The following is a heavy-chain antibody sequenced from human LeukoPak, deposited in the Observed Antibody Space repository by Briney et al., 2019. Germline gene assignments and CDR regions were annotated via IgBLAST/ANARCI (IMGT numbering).Heavy chain of an antibody. CDR2: ISGSGGST. Sequence: PGGSLRLSCAASGFTFSSYAMSWVRQAPGKGLEWVSAISGSGGSTYYADSVKGRFTISRDNSKNTLYLQMNSLRAEDTAVYYCAKDLLRYFDWFPESALGYYGMDVWGQGTTVTVSS. CDR1: GFTFSSYA. V-gene: IGHV3-23*01. J-gene: IGHJ6*02. D-gene: IGHD3-9*01. CDR3: AKDLLRYFDWFPESALGYYGMDV.